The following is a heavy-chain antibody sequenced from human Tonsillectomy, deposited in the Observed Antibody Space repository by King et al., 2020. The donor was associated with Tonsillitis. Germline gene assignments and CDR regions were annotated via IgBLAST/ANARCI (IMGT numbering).Heavy chain of an antibody. V-gene: IGHV3-23*04. D-gene: IGHD3-9*01. CDR2: ISGFGDST. CDR3: ARDETSGADLLRSFDWLSIPRYFHH. Sequence: VQLVQSGGNLVQPGGSLRLSCAASGFTFTSYAMSWVRQAPGKGLEWVSAISGFGDSTYYADSVKGRFTISRDNSKNTLYLQMNSLRAEDTAVYYCARDETSGADLLRSFDWLSIPRYFHHWGQGTLVTVSS. J-gene: IGHJ1*01. CDR1: GFTFTSYA.